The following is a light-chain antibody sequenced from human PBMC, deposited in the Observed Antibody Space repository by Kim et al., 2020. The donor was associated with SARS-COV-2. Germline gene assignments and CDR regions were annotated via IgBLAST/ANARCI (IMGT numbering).Light chain of an antibody. J-gene: IGLJ3*02. CDR3: SAWDSSLSAWV. V-gene: IGLV10-54*04. CDR2: RNN. Sequence: QTDTLTCTGNSNNFGDQGAAWLQQLQGHPPNLLAYRNNNRPSGISEKFSASRSGNTASLTITGLLPEDEADYYCSAWDSSLSAWVFGGGTQLTVL. CDR1: SNNFGDQG.